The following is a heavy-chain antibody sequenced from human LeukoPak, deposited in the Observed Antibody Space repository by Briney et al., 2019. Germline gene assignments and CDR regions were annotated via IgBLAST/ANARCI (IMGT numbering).Heavy chain of an antibody. Sequence: GGSLRLSCAASGFTFSSYGMHWVRQAPGKGLEWVAVISYGGSNKYYADSVKGRFTISRDNSKNTLYLQMNSLRAEDTAVYYCATLRLVDYWGQGTLVTVSS. CDR1: GFTFSSYG. CDR3: ATLRLVDY. V-gene: IGHV3-30*03. J-gene: IGHJ4*02. CDR2: ISYGGSNK.